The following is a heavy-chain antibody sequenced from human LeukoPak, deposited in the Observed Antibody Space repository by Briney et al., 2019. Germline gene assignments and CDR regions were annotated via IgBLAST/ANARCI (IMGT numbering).Heavy chain of an antibody. CDR3: AKDLSDYSNYVSRYYGMDV. D-gene: IGHD4-11*01. Sequence: GGSLRLSCAASGFTFSSYGMHWVRQAPGKGLEWVAVISYDGSNKYYADSVKGRFTISRDNSKNTLYLQMNSLRAEDTAVYYCAKDLSDYSNYVSRYYGMDVWGQGTTVTVSS. CDR2: ISYDGSNK. J-gene: IGHJ6*02. CDR1: GFTFSSYG. V-gene: IGHV3-30*18.